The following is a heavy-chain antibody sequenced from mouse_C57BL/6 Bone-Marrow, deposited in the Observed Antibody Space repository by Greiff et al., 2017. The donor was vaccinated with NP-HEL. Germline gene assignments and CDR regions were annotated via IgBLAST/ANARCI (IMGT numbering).Heavy chain of an antibody. J-gene: IGHJ3*01. CDR3: ARPLLLWAWFAY. Sequence: QVQLQQSGAELVKPGASVKLSCKASGYTFTSYWMHWVKQRPGQGLEWIGMIHPNSGSTNYNEKFKSKATLTVDKSSSTAYMQLSSLTSEDSAVYYCARPLLLWAWFAYWGQGTLVTVSA. V-gene: IGHV1-64*01. CDR2: IHPNSGST. D-gene: IGHD2-1*01. CDR1: GYTFTSYW.